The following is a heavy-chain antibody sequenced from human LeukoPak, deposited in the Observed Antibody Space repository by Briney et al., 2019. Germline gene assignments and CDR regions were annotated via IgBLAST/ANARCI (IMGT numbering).Heavy chain of an antibody. V-gene: IGHV1-8*01. D-gene: IGHD1-26*01. J-gene: IGHJ4*02. CDR1: GYTFTNYD. Sequence: EASVKVSCKASGYTFTNYDINWVRQATGQGREWMGWMSTSSGNTGYAQKFQGRLTMTRDTSITTVYMELSSLRSDDTAVYYCARVAGSIDYWGQGTLVTVSS. CDR3: ARVAGSIDY. CDR2: MSTSSGNT.